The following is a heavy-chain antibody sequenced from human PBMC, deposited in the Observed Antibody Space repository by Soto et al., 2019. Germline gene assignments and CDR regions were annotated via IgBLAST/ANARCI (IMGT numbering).Heavy chain of an antibody. J-gene: IGHJ4*02. CDR3: ARGIRPVAGTSAQNPGEY. CDR1: GGSISSGGYY. Sequence: QVQLQESGPGLVKPSQTLALTCTVSGGSISSGGYYWRWIRQHPGKGPEWMGYIYYSGRTYYNPSLKSRVTLSGDTSKIQLSLKLRSVSAAHTAVYYCARGIRPVAGTSAQNPGEYWGRGTLVTVSS. D-gene: IGHD6-19*01. V-gene: IGHV4-31*03. CDR2: IYYSGRT.